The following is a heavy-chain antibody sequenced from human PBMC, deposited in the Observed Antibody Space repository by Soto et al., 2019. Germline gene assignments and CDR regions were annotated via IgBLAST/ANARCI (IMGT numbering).Heavy chain of an antibody. CDR2: IIPILGIA. V-gene: IGHV1-69*04. CDR3: AREGKNYYYYMDV. CDR1: GGRNSSYT. D-gene: IGHD3-10*01. Sequence: SVKLSCTACGGRNSSYTISWVRQAPGQGLEWMGRIIPILGIANYAQKFQGRVTITADKSTSTAYMELSSLRSEDTAVYYCAREGKNYYYYMDVWGKGTTVTVSS. J-gene: IGHJ6*03.